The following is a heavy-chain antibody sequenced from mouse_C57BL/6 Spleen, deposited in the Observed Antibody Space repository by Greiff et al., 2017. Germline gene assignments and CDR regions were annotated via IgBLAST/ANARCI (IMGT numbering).Heavy chain of an antibody. CDR2: IRNKANNHAT. CDR1: GFTFSDAW. V-gene: IGHV6-6*01. J-gene: IGHJ4*01. CDR3: TILYQLRDYAMDY. D-gene: IGHD2-5*01. Sequence: AGGSMKLSCAASGFTFSDAWMDWVRQSPERGLEWVAEIRNKANNHATYYAESVKGRFTISRDDSKSSVYLQMNSLRAEDTGIYYCTILYQLRDYAMDYWGQGTSVTVSS.